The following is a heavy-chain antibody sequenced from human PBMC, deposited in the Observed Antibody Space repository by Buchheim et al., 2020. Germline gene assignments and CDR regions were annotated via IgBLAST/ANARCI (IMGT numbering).Heavy chain of an antibody. CDR2: IYYSGST. D-gene: IGHD6-13*01. Sequence: QLQLQESGPGLVKPSETLSLTCTVSGGSISSSSYYWGWIRQPPGKGLEWIGSIYYSGSTYYNPSLKSRVTISVDTSKNQFSLKLSSVTAADTAVYYCARVGAAAGPGNYYFDYWGQGTL. CDR1: GGSISSSSYY. CDR3: ARVGAAAGPGNYYFDY. V-gene: IGHV4-39*07. J-gene: IGHJ4*02.